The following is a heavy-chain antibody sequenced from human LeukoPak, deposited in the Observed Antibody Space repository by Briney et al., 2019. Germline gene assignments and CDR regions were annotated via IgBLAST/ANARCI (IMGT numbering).Heavy chain of an antibody. CDR2: ISPSGTTI. CDR3: AREGRGDGYNIDY. Sequence: GGSLRLPCAASGFTFSDYYMSWIRQAPGKGLEWVSYISPSGTTIYYADSVKGRFTISRDNAKNSLYLQMNSLRAEDTAVHYCAREGRGDGYNIDYWGQGTLVTVSS. V-gene: IGHV3-11*01. D-gene: IGHD5-24*01. J-gene: IGHJ4*02. CDR1: GFTFSDYY.